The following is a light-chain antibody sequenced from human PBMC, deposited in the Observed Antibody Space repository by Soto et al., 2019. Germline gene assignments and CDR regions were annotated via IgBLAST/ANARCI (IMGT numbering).Light chain of an antibody. CDR3: CSYTNTDTYV. CDR2: DVS. CDR1: SSNVGGYNY. J-gene: IGLJ1*01. Sequence: QSALTQPRSVSGSPGQSVTISCTGTSSNVGGYNYVSWYQQHPGKAPKLMIYDVSKRPSGVPDRFSASKSGNTASLTISGLQAEDEVDYYCCSYTNTDTYVFGTGTKVTVL. V-gene: IGLV2-11*01.